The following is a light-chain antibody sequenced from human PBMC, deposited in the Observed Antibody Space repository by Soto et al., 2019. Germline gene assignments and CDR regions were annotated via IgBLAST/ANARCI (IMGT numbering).Light chain of an antibody. V-gene: IGLV2-8*01. CDR3: SSYVGSNNFV. J-gene: IGLJ1*01. Sequence: QSVLTQPPSASGSPGQSVTISCSGTSSDVGGYNYVSWFQQHPGKAPKLMIYEVTKRPSGVPDRFSGSKSGNTASLTVSGLQAEDEAEHYCSSYVGSNNFVFGTGTKVTVL. CDR2: EVT. CDR1: SSDVGGYNY.